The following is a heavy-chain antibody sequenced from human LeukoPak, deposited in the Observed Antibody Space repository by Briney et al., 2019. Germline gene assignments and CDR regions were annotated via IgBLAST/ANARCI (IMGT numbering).Heavy chain of an antibody. D-gene: IGHD6-13*01. CDR2: INSGSSTI. V-gene: IGHV3-48*03. CDR3: ARAPPSSSWFNAFDI. J-gene: IGHJ3*02. CDR1: GFTFSGYE. Sequence: GSLRLSCAGSGFTFSGYEMNWVRQAPGKGLEWVSYINSGSSTIYYAPSAKGRFTISRDNAKNSLYLQMNSLRAEDAAVYYCARAPPSSSWFNAFDIWGQGTMVTVSS.